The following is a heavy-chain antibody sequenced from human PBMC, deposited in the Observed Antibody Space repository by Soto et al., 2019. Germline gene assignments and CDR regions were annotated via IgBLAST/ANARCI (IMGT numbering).Heavy chain of an antibody. V-gene: IGHV1-18*01. Sequence: ASVKVSCKASGYTFRNHGITWVRQAPGQGLEWIGWISVDNGRTKYSQNFQGRVTMAADTATTTVYMELRSLRSDDTAVFYCARGGGGSYYESITFYYSYFDYWGQGTPVTVSS. CDR2: ISVDNGRT. J-gene: IGHJ4*02. CDR1: GYTFRNHG. CDR3: ARGGGGSYYESITFYYSYFDY. D-gene: IGHD3-22*01.